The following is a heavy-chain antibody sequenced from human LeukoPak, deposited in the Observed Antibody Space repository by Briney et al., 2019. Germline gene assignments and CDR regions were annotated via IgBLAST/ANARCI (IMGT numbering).Heavy chain of an antibody. D-gene: IGHD6-13*01. CDR3: ARGGRGRAAAGTWFDP. CDR2: INPNSGGT. V-gene: IGHV1-2*04. J-gene: IGHJ5*02. CDR1: GYTFTGYY. Sequence: ASVKVSCKASGYTFTGYYMHWVRQAPGQGLEWMGWINPNSGGTNYAQKFQGWVTMTRDTSISTAYMELSRLRSDDTAVYCCARGGRGRAAAGTWFDPWGQGTLVTVSS.